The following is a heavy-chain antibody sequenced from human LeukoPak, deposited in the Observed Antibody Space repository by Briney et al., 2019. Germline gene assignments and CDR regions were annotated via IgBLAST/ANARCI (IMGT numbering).Heavy chain of an antibody. V-gene: IGHV4-30-2*06. CDR2: IYHSGTT. D-gene: IGHD3-16*01. Sequence: SETLSLTCAVFGGSISSGGYSWTWIRQSPGKGLEWIGYIYHSGTTYFNPSLNSRVTMSVDRSKNQFSLRLNSVTAADTAVYYCARWGGYAAIDYWGQGTPVTVSS. CDR3: ARWGGYAAIDY. CDR1: GGSISSGGYS. J-gene: IGHJ4*02.